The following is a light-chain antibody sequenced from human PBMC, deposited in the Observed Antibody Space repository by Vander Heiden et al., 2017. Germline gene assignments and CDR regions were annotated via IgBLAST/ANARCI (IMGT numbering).Light chain of an antibody. CDR2: DAS. CDR3: HQYGSSLPYT. V-gene: IGKV3-20*01. Sequence: EIVLTQSPGTLSLSPGERATLSCRASQSFSSTYLAWYQQKPGQPPRLLIYDASNRATGVPDRFSGSGSGTDFTLTITRLEPEDFAVYYCHQYGSSLPYTFGQGTKLEIK. CDR1: QSFSSTY. J-gene: IGKJ2*01.